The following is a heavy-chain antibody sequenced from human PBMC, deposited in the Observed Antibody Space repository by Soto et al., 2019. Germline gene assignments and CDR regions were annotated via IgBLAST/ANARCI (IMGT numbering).Heavy chain of an antibody. CDR1: GFTFSSQA. V-gene: IGHV3-23*01. Sequence: EVQLLESGGGLVQPGGSLRLSCAASGFTFSSQAMSWVRQAPGKGLEWVSTISGSGGSTYYADSVKGRFTISRDNSKNTLYRQMNSLRGEETALYYWAKDPWAAAAAWFDPWGQGTLVTVSS. J-gene: IGHJ5*02. D-gene: IGHD6-13*01. CDR3: AKDPWAAAAAWFDP. CDR2: ISGSGGST.